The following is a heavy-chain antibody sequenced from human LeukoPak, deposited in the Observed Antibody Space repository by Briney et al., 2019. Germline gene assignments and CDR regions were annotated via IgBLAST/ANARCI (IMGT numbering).Heavy chain of an antibody. J-gene: IGHJ5*02. Sequence: SETLSLTCTVSGGSISSSSYYWGWIRQPPGKGLEWIGSIYYSGSTYYNPSLKSRVTISVDTSKNQFSLKLSSVTAADTAVYYCARDYFGGSCYSCENWFDPWGQGTLVTVSS. CDR2: IYYSGST. CDR1: GGSISSSSYY. V-gene: IGHV4-39*07. D-gene: IGHD2-15*01. CDR3: ARDYFGGSCYSCENWFDP.